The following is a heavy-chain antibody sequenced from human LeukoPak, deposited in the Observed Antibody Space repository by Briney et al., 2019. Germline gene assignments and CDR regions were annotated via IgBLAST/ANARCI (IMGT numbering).Heavy chain of an antibody. J-gene: IGHJ4*02. CDR2: INPYSGGT. CDR3: LRGGDIAARPFDY. Sequence: ASVRVSCKASGYTFTGYYMHWVRQAPGQGLEWMGWINPYSGGTNYAQKFQGRVTMTRDTSISTAYMELSMLRSDDTAVFFCLRGGDIAARPFDYWGQGTLVTVSS. D-gene: IGHD6-6*01. CDR1: GYTFTGYY. V-gene: IGHV1-2*02.